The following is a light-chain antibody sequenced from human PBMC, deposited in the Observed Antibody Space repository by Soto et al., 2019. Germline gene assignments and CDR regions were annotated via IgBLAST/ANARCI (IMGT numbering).Light chain of an antibody. Sequence: QSVLTQPPSVSGAPGQRVTISCTGSSSNIGAGYDVHWYQQLPGTAPKLLIYGNSNRPSGVPDRFSGSKSGTSASLAITGLQAEDEADYYCQSYDSRLSGSGVFGTGTKVTV. V-gene: IGLV1-40*01. CDR3: QSYDSRLSGSGV. CDR1: SSNIGAGYD. CDR2: GNS. J-gene: IGLJ1*01.